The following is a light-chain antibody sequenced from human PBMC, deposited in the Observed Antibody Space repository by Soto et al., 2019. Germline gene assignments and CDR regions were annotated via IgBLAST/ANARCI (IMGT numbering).Light chain of an antibody. V-gene: IGKV1-5*01. CDR2: DAT. J-gene: IGKJ1*01. CDR3: QQHKGHSTWT. CDR1: QSISIW. Sequence: DIQMTQSPSTLSASVGDRVTITCRASQSISIWLAWSQQTPGKAPKVLLWDATSLQRGVPARFSGSGSGAEFTPNISSLQPEDSGNNYCQQHKGHSTWTFGQGTTVEI.